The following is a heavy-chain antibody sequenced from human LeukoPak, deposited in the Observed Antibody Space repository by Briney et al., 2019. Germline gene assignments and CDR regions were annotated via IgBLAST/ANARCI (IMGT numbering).Heavy chain of an antibody. J-gene: IGHJ5*02. V-gene: IGHV4-39*01. Sequence: PSETLSLTCIVSGGSTSSSSYYWGWIRQPPGKGLEWIGTFYYSGNTYYNPSLKSRVTISVDTSKNQFSLKLSSVTAADTAVYYCATLTRSTSLNWFDPWGQGTLVTVSS. D-gene: IGHD2-2*01. CDR1: GGSTSSSSYY. CDR3: ATLTRSTSLNWFDP. CDR2: FYYSGNT.